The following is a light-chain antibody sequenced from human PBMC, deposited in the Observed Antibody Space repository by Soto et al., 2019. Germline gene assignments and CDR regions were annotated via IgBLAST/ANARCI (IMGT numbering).Light chain of an antibody. CDR2: DGY. V-gene: IGKV1-5*01. CDR3: QQYETYFRYT. J-gene: IGKJ2*01. Sequence: DIPMTQSPSTLSASVGDRVTITCRASQTINSKLAWYQKKPGQAPKLLLFDGYNLESGVPSRFSGSGSGTEFTLSIGSLQPDDFATYYCQQYETYFRYTFGQGTKLDIK. CDR1: QTINSK.